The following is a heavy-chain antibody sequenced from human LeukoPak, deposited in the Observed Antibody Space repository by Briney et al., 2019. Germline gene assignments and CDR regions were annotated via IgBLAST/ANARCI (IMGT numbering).Heavy chain of an antibody. Sequence: PGGSLRLSCAASGFTFDDYAMHWARQAPGKGLEWVSGISWNSGSIGYADSVKGRFTISRDNAKNSLYLQMNSLRAEDTALYYCAKDRRGYSYGDFDYWGQGTLVTVSS. CDR1: GFTFDDYA. J-gene: IGHJ4*02. CDR2: ISWNSGSI. V-gene: IGHV3-9*01. CDR3: AKDRRGYSYGDFDY. D-gene: IGHD5-18*01.